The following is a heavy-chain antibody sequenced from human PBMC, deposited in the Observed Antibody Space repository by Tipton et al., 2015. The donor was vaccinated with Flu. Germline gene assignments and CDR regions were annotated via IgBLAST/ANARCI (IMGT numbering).Heavy chain of an antibody. CDR2: IFYNGVI. CDR3: ARGGYTVAFDP. J-gene: IGHJ5*02. D-gene: IGHD6-19*01. CDR1: GGSISPYY. Sequence: TLSLTCTVSGGSISPYYWSWIRQPPGKALEWIGSIFYNGVINFNPSLKSRVTISVDASKSQFSLNLSSVTAADTAVYYCARGGYTVAFDPWGQGTPVTVSS. V-gene: IGHV4-59*01.